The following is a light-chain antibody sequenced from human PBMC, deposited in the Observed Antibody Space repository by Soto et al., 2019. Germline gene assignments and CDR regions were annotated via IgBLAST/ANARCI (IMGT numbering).Light chain of an antibody. CDR3: QQYGSSPRA. V-gene: IGKV3-20*01. CDR1: QSVSSSY. J-gene: IGKJ1*01. CDR2: GAS. Sequence: PGARATLSWRASQSVSSSYLAWYQQKPGQAPRLLLYGASSRATGIPDRFSGSGSGTEFTLTIDRLEPEDFATYYCQQYGSSPRAFGQGTKVDIK.